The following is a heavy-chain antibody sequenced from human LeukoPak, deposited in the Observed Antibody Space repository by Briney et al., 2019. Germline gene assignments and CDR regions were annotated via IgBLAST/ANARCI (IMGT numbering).Heavy chain of an antibody. J-gene: IGHJ4*02. D-gene: IGHD6-6*01. V-gene: IGHV3-33*08. CDR3: ARGIAAPSYYFDY. Sequence: GGSLRLSCAASGFTFSSYAMHWVRQAPGKGLGWVAVIWYDGSNKYYADSVKGRFTISRDNSKNTLYLQMNSLRAEDTAVYYCARGIAAPSYYFDYWGQGTLVTVSS. CDR2: IWYDGSNK. CDR1: GFTFSSYA.